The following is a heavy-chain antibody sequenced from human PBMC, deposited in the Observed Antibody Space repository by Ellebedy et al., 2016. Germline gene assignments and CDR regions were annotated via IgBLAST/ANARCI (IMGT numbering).Heavy chain of an antibody. CDR1: GFDFSAFY. CDR3: AAPVGADAFEI. CDR2: ITSDSIFT. D-gene: IGHD3-3*01. Sequence: GGSLRLSCAASGFDFSAFYMSWIHQAPGKGLEWIAYITSDSIFTGYADSVRGRFTISRDNAQKSVYLQMDSLRVEDTAVYYCAAPVGADAFEIWGQGTMVTVSS. J-gene: IGHJ3*02. V-gene: IGHV3-11*06.